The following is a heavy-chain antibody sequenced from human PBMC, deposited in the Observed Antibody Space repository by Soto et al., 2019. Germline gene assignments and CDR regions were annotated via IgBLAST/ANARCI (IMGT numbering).Heavy chain of an antibody. J-gene: IGHJ4*02. Sequence: GGSLRLSCAASGFTFSSYSMNWVRQAPGKGLEWVSSISSSSSYIYYADSVKGRFTISRDNAKNSLYLQMNGLRAEDTAVYYCARDLDTAEPNHFDYWGQGTLVTVSS. V-gene: IGHV3-21*01. CDR1: GFTFSSYS. CDR3: ARDLDTAEPNHFDY. CDR2: ISSSSSYI. D-gene: IGHD1-1*01.